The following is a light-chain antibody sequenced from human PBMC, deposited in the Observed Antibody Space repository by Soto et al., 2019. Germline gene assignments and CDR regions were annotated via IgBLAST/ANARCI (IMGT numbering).Light chain of an antibody. J-gene: IGKJ4*01. V-gene: IGKV3-11*01. CDR1: QSVSRH. CDR3: QQRSNWPPVT. Sequence: EVVLTQSPATLSLSPGERATLSCRASQSVSRHLAWYQQKPGQAPRLLILDASDRANGIPARFSGSGSGTNFTLPISSLEPEDFAVYYCQQRSNWPPVTFGGGTKVEIK. CDR2: DAS.